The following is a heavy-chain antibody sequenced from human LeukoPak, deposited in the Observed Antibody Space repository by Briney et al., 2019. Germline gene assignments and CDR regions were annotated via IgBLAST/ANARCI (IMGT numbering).Heavy chain of an antibody. CDR3: ARDRAGYSYGTFDY. Sequence: ASVKVSFKASGYTFTIYGISWVRQAPGQGLEWMGWISAYNGNTNYAQKLQGRVTMTTDTSTSTDYMELRSLRSDDTAVYYCARDRAGYSYGTFDYWGQGTLVTVSS. CDR1: GYTFTIYG. CDR2: ISAYNGNT. J-gene: IGHJ4*02. V-gene: IGHV1-18*01. D-gene: IGHD5-18*01.